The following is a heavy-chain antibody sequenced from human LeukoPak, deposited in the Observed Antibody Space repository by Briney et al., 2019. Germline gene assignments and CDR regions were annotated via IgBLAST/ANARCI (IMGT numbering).Heavy chain of an antibody. D-gene: IGHD1-26*01. CDR3: ARDKIVGATQFDY. CDR1: GFTFSTYS. J-gene: IGHJ4*02. Sequence: PGGSLRLSCAASGFTFSTYSINWVRQAPGKGLEWVSYISTSSSTIYYADSVKGRFTISRDNAKNSLYLQMNSLRAEDTAVYYCARDKIVGATQFDYWGQGTLVTVSS. CDR2: ISTSSSTI. V-gene: IGHV3-48*01.